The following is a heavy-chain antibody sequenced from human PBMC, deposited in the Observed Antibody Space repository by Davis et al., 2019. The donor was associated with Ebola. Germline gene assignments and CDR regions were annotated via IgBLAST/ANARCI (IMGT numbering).Heavy chain of an antibody. CDR2: VSGSGRNT. D-gene: IGHD6-6*01. V-gene: IGHV3-23*01. Sequence: PGGSLRLSCAASGFTFSSYAMIWVRQAPGKGLEWASSVSGSGRNTYYADSVKGRLTISRDNSRNTVYLEMYSLRVEDTAVYYCAKTGRKTWYSDSSGGPHAFDSWGQGTLVTVSS. CDR1: GFTFSSYA. CDR3: AKTGRKTWYSDSSGGPHAFDS. J-gene: IGHJ4*02.